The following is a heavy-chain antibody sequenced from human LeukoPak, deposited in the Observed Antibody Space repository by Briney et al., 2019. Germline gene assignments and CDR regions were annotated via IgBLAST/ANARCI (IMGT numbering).Heavy chain of an antibody. Sequence: TSETLSLTCTVFYGSFSGYYWTWIRQPPGKGLEWIGEINHRGNTNYNPSLKSRVTILVDTSKDQFTLKLSSVTAADTAVYYCARHGLVAARHAFDIWGQGTMVTVSS. CDR3: ARHGLVAARHAFDI. V-gene: IGHV4-34*01. J-gene: IGHJ3*02. D-gene: IGHD6-6*01. CDR1: YGSFSGYY. CDR2: INHRGNT.